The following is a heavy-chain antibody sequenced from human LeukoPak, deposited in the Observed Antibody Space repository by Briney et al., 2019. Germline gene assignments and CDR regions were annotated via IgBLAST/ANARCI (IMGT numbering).Heavy chain of an antibody. CDR2: IYYSGGT. V-gene: IGHV4-59*08. D-gene: IGHD5-18*01. Sequence: SETLSFTCTVSGGSIGSYYWSWIRQPPGKGLEWIGNIYYSGGTNYNPSLKSRVTISVDTSKNQFSLKLSSVTAADTAVYFCARQSHTSMDYYYGMDVWGQGTTVTVSS. CDR3: ARQSHTSMDYYYGMDV. CDR1: GGSIGSYY. J-gene: IGHJ6*02.